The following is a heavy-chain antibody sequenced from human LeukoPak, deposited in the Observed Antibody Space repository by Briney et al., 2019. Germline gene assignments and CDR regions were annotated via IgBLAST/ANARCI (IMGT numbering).Heavy chain of an antibody. Sequence: PSETLSLTCTVSGGSISNYYWSWIRQPPAKGLEWSGHIYYSGATKYNPSLKSRITISVDTSKNQFSLMLSSVTAADTAVYYCARFGITVVRGGKYYFDYWGQGTLVTVSS. CDR2: IYYSGAT. J-gene: IGHJ4*02. V-gene: IGHV4-59*08. CDR3: ARFGITVVRGGKYYFDY. CDR1: GGSISNYY. D-gene: IGHD3-10*01.